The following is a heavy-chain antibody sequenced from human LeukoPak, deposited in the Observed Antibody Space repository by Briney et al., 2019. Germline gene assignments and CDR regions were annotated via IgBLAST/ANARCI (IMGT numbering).Heavy chain of an antibody. D-gene: IGHD3-10*01. Sequence: GGSLRLSCAASGFTFSSYAMSRVRQAPGKGLEWVSAISGSGGSTYYADSVKGRFTISRDNSKNTLYLQMNSLRAEDTAVYYCAKGVNYYGSGTVTNDYWGQGTLVTVSS. V-gene: IGHV3-23*01. CDR1: GFTFSSYA. CDR3: AKGVNYYGSGTVTNDY. CDR2: ISGSGGST. J-gene: IGHJ4*02.